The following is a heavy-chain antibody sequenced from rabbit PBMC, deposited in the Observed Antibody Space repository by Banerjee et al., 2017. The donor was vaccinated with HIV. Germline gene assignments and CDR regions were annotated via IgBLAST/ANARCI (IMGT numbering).Heavy chain of an antibody. V-gene: IGHV1S40*01. CDR3: ARDLAGVIGWNFNL. CDR1: GFDFNFNA. Sequence: QSLEESGGDLVKPGASLTLACTASGFDFNFNAMCWFRQAPGKGLEWIACIVVGSSGSTYYASWAKGRFTISKASWTTVTLQMTSLTAADTASYFCARDLAGVIGWNFNLWGQGTLVTVS. CDR2: IVVGSSGST. D-gene: IGHD4-1*01. J-gene: IGHJ4*01.